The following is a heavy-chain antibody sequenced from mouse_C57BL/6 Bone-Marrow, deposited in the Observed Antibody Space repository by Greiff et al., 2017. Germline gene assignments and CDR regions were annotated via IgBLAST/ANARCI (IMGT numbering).Heavy chain of an antibody. D-gene: IGHD1-1*01. Sequence: QVQLQQPGAELVKPGASVKLSCKASGYTFTSYWMQWVKQRPGQGLEWIGEIDPSDSYTNYNQKFKGKATLTVDTSSSTAYMQLSSLTSEDSAVYYCARGEVSITTVVARDFDVWGTGTTVTVSS. V-gene: IGHV1-50*01. CDR2: IDPSDSYT. J-gene: IGHJ1*03. CDR1: GYTFTSYW. CDR3: ARGEVSITTVVARDFDV.